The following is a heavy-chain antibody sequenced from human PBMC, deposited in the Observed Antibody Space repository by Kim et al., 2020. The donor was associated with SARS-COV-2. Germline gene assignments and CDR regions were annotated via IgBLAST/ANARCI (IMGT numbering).Heavy chain of an antibody. V-gene: IGHV4-4*02. CDR1: GGSISTNNW. J-gene: IGHJ6*02. CDR2: IYHSGNT. CDR3: AREAGAGSFRSIDV. Sequence: SETLSLTCVVSGGSISTNNWWYWLRQPPGEGLEWIGEIYHSGNTNYNPSLKSRVTMSVDKSKNQFSLKVSSVTAADTAVYYCAREAGAGSFRSIDVWGQGTTVTVSS. D-gene: IGHD3-10*01.